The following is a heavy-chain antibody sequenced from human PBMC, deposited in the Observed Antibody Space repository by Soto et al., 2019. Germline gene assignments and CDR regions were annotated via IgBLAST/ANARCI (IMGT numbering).Heavy chain of an antibody. CDR3: ARRAQYSSSWGQFDY. V-gene: IGHV4-59*08. J-gene: IGHJ4*02. Sequence: QVQLQESGPGLVKPSETLSLTCTVSGGSISSYYWSWIRQPPGKGLEWIGYIYYSGSTNYNPSLKGRVTISVDTSKKQFSLKLSSVTAADTAVYYCARRAQYSSSWGQFDYWGQGTLVTVSS. CDR2: IYYSGST. D-gene: IGHD6-13*01. CDR1: GGSISSYY.